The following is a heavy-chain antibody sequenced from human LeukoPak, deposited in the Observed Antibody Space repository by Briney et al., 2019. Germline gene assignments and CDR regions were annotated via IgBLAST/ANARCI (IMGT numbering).Heavy chain of an antibody. CDR2: INLDGSET. J-gene: IGHJ4*02. Sequence: GGSLRLSCAASRFTFTNYWMSWVRQAPGKGLEWVANINLDGSETYYVDSVKGRFTNSRDNAKNSLYLQMSSLRAEDTAVYYCARHWGRGYYYFDYWGQGTLVTVSS. CDR1: RFTFTNYW. V-gene: IGHV3-7*01. D-gene: IGHD3-22*01. CDR3: ARHWGRGYYYFDY.